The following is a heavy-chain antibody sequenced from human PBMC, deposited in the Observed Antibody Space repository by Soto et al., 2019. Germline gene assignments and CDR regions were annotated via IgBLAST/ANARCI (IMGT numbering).Heavy chain of an antibody. CDR1: GFTFSDYY. D-gene: IGHD4-4*01. V-gene: IGHV3-11*06. J-gene: IGHJ6*02. CDR3: ARDRVTDYYGMDV. CDR2: ISSSSSYT. Sequence: GGSLRLSCAASGFTFSDYYMSWIRQAPGKGLEWVSYISSSSSYTNYADSVKGRFTISRDNAKNSLYLQMNSLRAEATAVYYCARDRVTDYYGMDVWGRGTTVTVSS.